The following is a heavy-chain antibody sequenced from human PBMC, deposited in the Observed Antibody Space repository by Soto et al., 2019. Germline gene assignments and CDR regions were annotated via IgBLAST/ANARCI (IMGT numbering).Heavy chain of an antibody. CDR3: AREIERLLGY. Sequence: QVQLVESGGGVVQPGRSLRLSCAASGFTFSSYAMHWVRQAPGKGLEWVAVISYDGRNKYYADSVKGRFTISRDNSKNTLYLQMNSLRAEDTAVYYCAREIERLLGYLGKGTLVTVSS. J-gene: IGHJ4*02. V-gene: IGHV3-30*04. CDR2: ISYDGRNK. CDR1: GFTFSSYA. D-gene: IGHD3-3*01.